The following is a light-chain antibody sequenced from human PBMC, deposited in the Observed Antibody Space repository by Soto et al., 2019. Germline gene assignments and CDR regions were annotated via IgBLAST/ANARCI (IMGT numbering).Light chain of an antibody. Sequence: QSALTQPASVSGSPGQSITISCSGTSSDVGGSQYVSWYQQDPGKAPKLIIYEVSNRPSGVSNRFSGSKSGNTASLTISGLQPEDEADYYCSSYTNINTLAFGGGTQLTVL. V-gene: IGLV2-14*03. CDR2: EVS. J-gene: IGLJ2*01. CDR3: SSYTNINTLA. CDR1: SSDVGGSQY.